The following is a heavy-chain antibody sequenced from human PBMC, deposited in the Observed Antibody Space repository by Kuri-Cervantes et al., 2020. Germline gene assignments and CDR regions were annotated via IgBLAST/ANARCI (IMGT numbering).Heavy chain of an antibody. CDR3: ARDPTTVGVSAVMRAGGGMDA. Sequence: GESLKISCAASGFTFSSYAMSWVRQAPGKGLEWVSAISGSGGSTYYADSVKGRFTISRDNSKNTLYLQMNSLRAEDTAVYYCARDPTTVGVSAVMRAGGGMDAWGQGITVTVSS. V-gene: IGHV3-23*01. J-gene: IGHJ6*02. CDR2: ISGSGGST. CDR1: GFTFSSYA. D-gene: IGHD2-2*01.